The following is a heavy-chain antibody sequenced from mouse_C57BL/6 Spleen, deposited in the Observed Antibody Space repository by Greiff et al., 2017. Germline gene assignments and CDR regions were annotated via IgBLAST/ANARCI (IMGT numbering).Heavy chain of an antibody. CDR3: ARQYYGSSPYFDY. CDR2: ISNLAYSI. D-gene: IGHD1-1*01. J-gene: IGHJ2*01. V-gene: IGHV5-15*01. Sequence: EVKLMESGGGLVQPGGSLKLSCAASGFTFSDYGMAWVRQAPRKGPEWVAFISNLAYSIYYADTVTGRFTISRENAKNTLYLEMSSLRSEDTAMYYCARQYYGSSPYFDYWGQGTTLTVSS. CDR1: GFTFSDYG.